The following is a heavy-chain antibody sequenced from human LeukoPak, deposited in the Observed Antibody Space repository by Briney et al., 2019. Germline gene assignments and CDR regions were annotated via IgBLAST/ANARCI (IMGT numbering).Heavy chain of an antibody. CDR3: ARERGRLTMVRAGYDAFDI. Sequence: SVKVFCRASGHTFTGYYMHWARHAPGQGLEWMGWISTYNGNKTYAQKFQDRVTMTTDTSTSTAYMDVGSRRCDDAALYYCARERGRLTMVRAGYDAFDIWSQGRIVTVSS. D-gene: IGHD3-10*01. CDR1: GHTFTGYY. J-gene: IGHJ3*02. V-gene: IGHV1-18*04. CDR2: ISTYNGNK.